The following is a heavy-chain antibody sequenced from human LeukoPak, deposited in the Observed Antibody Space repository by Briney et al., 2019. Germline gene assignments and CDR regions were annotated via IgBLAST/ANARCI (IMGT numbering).Heavy chain of an antibody. V-gene: IGHV3-23*01. CDR2: ISGSGGST. CDR3: AKDSKGPQDGY. D-gene: IGHD4-11*01. J-gene: IGHJ4*02. Sequence: GGSLRLSCAASGFTFSSYAMSWVRQAPGKGLEWVSAISGSGGSTYYADSVKGRFTISRDNSKDTLYLQMNSLRAEDTAVYYCAKDSKGPQDGYWGQGTLLTVSS. CDR1: GFTFSSYA.